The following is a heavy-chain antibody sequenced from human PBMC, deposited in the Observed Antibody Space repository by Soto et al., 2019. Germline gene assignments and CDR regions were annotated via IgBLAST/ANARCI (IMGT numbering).Heavy chain of an antibody. V-gene: IGHV1-69*01. CDR3: AREPSPPMLNPLGYFDH. CDR1: GGTFSSYA. J-gene: IGHJ4*02. CDR2: IIPIFGTA. Sequence: QVQLVQSGAEVKKPGSSVKVSCKASGGTFSSYAISWVRQAPGQGLEWMGGIIPIFGTANYAQKFQGRVTITADESTSTAYMELSSLRSEDTAVYYCAREPSPPMLNPLGYFDHWGQGTLVTVSS. D-gene: IGHD3-10*02.